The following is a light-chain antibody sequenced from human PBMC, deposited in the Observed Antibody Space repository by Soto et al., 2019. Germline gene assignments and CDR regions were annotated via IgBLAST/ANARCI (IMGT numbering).Light chain of an antibody. CDR3: QQSYTTPWT. CDR2: AAS. V-gene: IGKV1-39*01. Sequence: DIQMTQSPSSLSASVGDRVTITCRASQSISTFLSWYQHMPGKAPKLLIYAASSLRSGVPSRFSGSGSGTDFTLTISSLQPEDFATYYCQQSYTTPWTFGQRTKVETK. CDR1: QSISTF. J-gene: IGKJ1*01.